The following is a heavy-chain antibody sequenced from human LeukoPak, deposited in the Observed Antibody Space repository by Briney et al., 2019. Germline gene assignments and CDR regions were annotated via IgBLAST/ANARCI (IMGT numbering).Heavy chain of an antibody. CDR2: IYYSGST. Sequence: SETLSLTCTVSGGSISSGGYYWNWIRQHPGKGLEWIGYIYYSGSTYYNPSLKSRVTISVDTSKNQFSLKLSSVTAADTAVYYCARGSVVDDAFDIWGQGTMVTVSS. CDR1: GGSISSGGYY. J-gene: IGHJ3*02. D-gene: IGHD2-2*01. CDR3: ARGSVVDDAFDI. V-gene: IGHV4-31*03.